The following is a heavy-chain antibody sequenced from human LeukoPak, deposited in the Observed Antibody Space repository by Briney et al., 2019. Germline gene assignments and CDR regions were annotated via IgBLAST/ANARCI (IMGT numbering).Heavy chain of an antibody. CDR2: INHSGST. CDR1: GFTFSSYW. CDR3: ARHFIVVVTAMTHYFDY. Sequence: PGGSLRLSCAASGFTFSSYWMSWVRQPPGKGLEWIGEINHSGSTNYNPSLKSRVTISVDTSKNQFSLKLSSVTAADTAVYYCARHFIVVVTAMTHYFDYWGQGTLVTVSS. D-gene: IGHD2-21*02. V-gene: IGHV4-34*01. J-gene: IGHJ4*02.